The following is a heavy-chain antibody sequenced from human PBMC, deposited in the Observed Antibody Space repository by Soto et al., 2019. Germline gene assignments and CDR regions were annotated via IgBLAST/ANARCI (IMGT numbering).Heavy chain of an antibody. CDR2: ISGSGGST. V-gene: IGHV3-23*01. D-gene: IGHD6-13*01. CDR3: ARERAIAAAGRNSGYYYYGMDV. CDR1: GFTFSSYA. Sequence: GGSLRLSCAASGFTFSSYAMSWVRQAPGKGLEWVSAISGSGGSTYYADSVKGRFTISRDNSKNTLYLQMNSLRAEDTAVYYCARERAIAAAGRNSGYYYYGMDVWGQGTTVTVSS. J-gene: IGHJ6*02.